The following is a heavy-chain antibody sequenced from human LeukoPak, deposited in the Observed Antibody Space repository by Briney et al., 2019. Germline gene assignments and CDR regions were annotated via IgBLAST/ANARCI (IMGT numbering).Heavy chain of an antibody. CDR3: ASLDDYGDYGEAFDI. Sequence: GGSLRLSCAASGFTFSSYSMNWVRQAPGKGLEWVSSISSSSSYIYYADSVKGRFTISRDNAKNSLYLQMNSLRAEDTAVYYCASLDDYGDYGEAFDIWGQGTMVTVSS. CDR2: ISSSSSYI. V-gene: IGHV3-21*01. J-gene: IGHJ3*02. D-gene: IGHD4-17*01. CDR1: GFTFSSYS.